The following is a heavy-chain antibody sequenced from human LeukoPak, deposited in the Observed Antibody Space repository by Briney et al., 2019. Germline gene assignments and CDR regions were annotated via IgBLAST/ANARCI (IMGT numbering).Heavy chain of an antibody. CDR1: GFTFSSYA. Sequence: PGGSLRLSCSASGFTFSSYAMSWVRQAPGKGLEWVSAISGSGGSTYYADSVKGRFTISRDNSKNTLYLQMNSLRAEDTAVYYCAKDPLIVGATFFDYWGQGTLVTVSS. CDR2: ISGSGGST. J-gene: IGHJ4*02. CDR3: AKDPLIVGATFFDY. D-gene: IGHD1-26*01. V-gene: IGHV3-23*01.